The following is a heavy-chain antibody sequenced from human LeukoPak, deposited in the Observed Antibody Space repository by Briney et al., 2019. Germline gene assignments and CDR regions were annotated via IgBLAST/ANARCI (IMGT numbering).Heavy chain of an antibody. D-gene: IGHD6-13*01. CDR3: ARGISSSWHDY. V-gene: IGHV4-59*01. J-gene: IGHJ4*02. CDR1: GGSISSYY. CDR2: IYYSGST. Sequence: SETLSLTCTVSGGSISSYYWSWIRQPPGKGLEWIGYIYYSGSTNYNPSLKSRVTISVDRSKNQFSLKLSSVTAADTAVYYCARGISSSWHDYWGQGTLVTVSS.